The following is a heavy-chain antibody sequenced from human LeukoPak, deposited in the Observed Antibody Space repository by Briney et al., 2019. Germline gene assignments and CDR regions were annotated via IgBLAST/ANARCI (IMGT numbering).Heavy chain of an antibody. V-gene: IGHV3-23*01. CDR1: GFTFSSYA. Sequence: GGSLRLSCAASGFTFSSYAMSWVRQAPGKGLEWVSVISGSGGSTYYADSMKGRFTISRDNSKNTLYLQMNSLRAEDTAVYYCANSLWDASDYWGQGTLVTVSS. CDR2: ISGSGGST. J-gene: IGHJ4*02. D-gene: IGHD1-26*01. CDR3: ANSLWDASDY.